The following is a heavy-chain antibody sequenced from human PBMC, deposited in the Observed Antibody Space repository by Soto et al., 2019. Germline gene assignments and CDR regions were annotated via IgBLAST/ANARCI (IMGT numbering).Heavy chain of an antibody. J-gene: IGHJ4*02. V-gene: IGHV4-30-4*08. CDR3: ASQKLDVPAYFDY. Sequence: SETLSLTCTVSGGSIGSGAYYWSWIRQHPGKGLEWIGYIYDSGSTYYSPSLRGRITASIDTSRNQFSLKLISVTAADTAVYYCASQKLDVPAYFDYWGQGTLVTVSS. CDR2: IYDSGST. D-gene: IGHD1-1*01. CDR1: GGSIGSGAYY.